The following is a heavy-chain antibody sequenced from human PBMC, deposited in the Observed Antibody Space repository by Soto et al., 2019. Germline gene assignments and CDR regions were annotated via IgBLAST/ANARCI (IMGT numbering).Heavy chain of an antibody. Sequence: QITLKESGPTLVKPTQTLTLTCTFSGFSLSSTRMAVAWIRQPPGKALEWLAIIYWDDDKRYSPFLKSSLTITKDTSKNQVVLTMSNMDPVDTARYYCAHIVVAGLGYYFDYWGQGTLVTVSS. CDR3: AHIVVAGLGYYFDY. V-gene: IGHV2-5*02. J-gene: IGHJ4*02. CDR2: IYWDDDK. D-gene: IGHD6-19*01. CDR1: GFSLSSTRMA.